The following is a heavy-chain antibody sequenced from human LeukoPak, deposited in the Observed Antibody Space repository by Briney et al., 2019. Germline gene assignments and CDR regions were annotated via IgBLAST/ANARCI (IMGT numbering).Heavy chain of an antibody. Sequence: ASVKVSCKASGYTFTDYYMHWVRQAPGQGLEWMGWINPNSGGTNYAQKFQDRVTMTRDTSIITAYMELSRLRSDDTAVYYCAAVAGLGNAFDIWGQGTMVTVSS. CDR1: GYTFTDYY. V-gene: IGHV1-2*02. D-gene: IGHD6-19*01. CDR3: AAVAGLGNAFDI. J-gene: IGHJ3*02. CDR2: INPNSGGT.